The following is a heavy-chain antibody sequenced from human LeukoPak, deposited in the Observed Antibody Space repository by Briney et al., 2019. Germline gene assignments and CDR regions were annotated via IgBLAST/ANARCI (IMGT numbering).Heavy chain of an antibody. V-gene: IGHV3-21*04. D-gene: IGHD2-8*02. CDR2: ISSSRSYI. CDR3: ATYRQVLLPFES. J-gene: IGHJ4*02. CDR1: GFTFSSYS. Sequence: PGGSLRLSCAASGFTFSSYSMNWVRQAPGKGLEWVSSISSSRSYIYYADSVKGRFTISRDNAKNSLYLQMNSLRAEDTAIYYCATYRQVLLPFESWGQGTLVTVSS.